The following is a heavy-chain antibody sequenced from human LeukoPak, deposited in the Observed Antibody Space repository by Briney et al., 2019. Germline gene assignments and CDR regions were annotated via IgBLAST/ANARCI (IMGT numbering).Heavy chain of an antibody. D-gene: IGHD2-2*01. J-gene: IGHJ3*02. Sequence: GASVKVSCKASGYTFTGYYMHWVRDAPGQGFEGMGWINPNSGGTNYTQKFQGRVTMTRDTSISTAYMELSRLRSDDTAVYYCARERYYCSSTSCYSTVDAFVIWGQGTMVTVSS. CDR2: INPNSGGT. CDR3: ARERYYCSSTSCYSTVDAFVI. V-gene: IGHV1-2*02. CDR1: GYTFTGYY.